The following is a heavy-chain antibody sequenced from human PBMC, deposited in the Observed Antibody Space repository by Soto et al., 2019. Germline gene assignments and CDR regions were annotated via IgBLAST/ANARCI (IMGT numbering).Heavy chain of an antibody. CDR1: GFTFSSYV. V-gene: IGHV3-23*01. CDR2: ISGSGGST. Sequence: GGSLRLSCAASGFTFSSYVMSWVRQAPGKGLEWVSAISGSGGSTYYADSVKGRFTISRDNSKNTLYLQMNSLRAEDTAVYYCANTLTRSSWVYWGQGTLVTVSS. D-gene: IGHD2-15*01. J-gene: IGHJ4*02. CDR3: ANTLTRSSWVY.